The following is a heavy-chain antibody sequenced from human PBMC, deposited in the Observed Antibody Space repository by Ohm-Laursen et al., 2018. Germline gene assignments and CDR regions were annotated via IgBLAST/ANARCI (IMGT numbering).Heavy chain of an antibody. D-gene: IGHD3-22*01. V-gene: IGHV2-5*02. J-gene: IGHJ3*02. CDR2: IYWDDDK. CDR3: AHSGDYYDSSGYEGDAFDI. CDR1: GFSLSTGGVV. Sequence: TQTLTLTCTFSGFSLSTGGVVVGWIRQPPGKALEWLELIYWDDDKRYSPSLKSRLTITKDTSKNQVVLTMTNMDPVDTATYYCAHSGDYYDSSGYEGDAFDIWGQGTMVTVSS.